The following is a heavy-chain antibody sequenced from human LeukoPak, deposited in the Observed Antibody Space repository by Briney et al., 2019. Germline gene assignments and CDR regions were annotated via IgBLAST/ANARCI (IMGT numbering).Heavy chain of an antibody. D-gene: IGHD1-26*01. CDR1: GFTVSSNY. CDR2: IYSGGST. V-gene: IGHV3-66*01. J-gene: IGHJ4*02. CDR3: ARDLAPVGAGSAGDY. Sequence: PGGSLRLSCAASGFTVSSNYMSWVRQAPGKGLEWVSVIYSGGSTYYADSVKGRFTISRDNSKNTLYLQMNSLRAEDTAVYYCARDLAPVGAGSAGDYWGQGTLVTVSS.